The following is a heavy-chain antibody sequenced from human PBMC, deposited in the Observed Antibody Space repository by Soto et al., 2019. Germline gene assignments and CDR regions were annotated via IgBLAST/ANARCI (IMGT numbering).Heavy chain of an antibody. CDR3: HGFGY. V-gene: IGHV3-53*01. CDR2: IYSGGTT. CDR1: GFTVSSTNY. Sequence: EVQEVESGGGLIQPGGSLRLSCVVSGFTVSSTNYMSWVRQAPGKGLEWVSVIYSGGTTFYADSVKGRFTIYRDNFKNSLYHQMNSLRVEDTAVYYCHGFGYWGQGTLVTVSP. J-gene: IGHJ4*02.